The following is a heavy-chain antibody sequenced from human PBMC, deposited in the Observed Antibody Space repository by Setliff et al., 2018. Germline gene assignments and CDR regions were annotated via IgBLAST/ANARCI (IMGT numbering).Heavy chain of an antibody. CDR2: INTGGGSA. J-gene: IGHJ5*02. V-gene: IGHV1-46*01. D-gene: IGHD3-9*01. CDR1: GYSFTSYY. Sequence: SVKVSCKASGYSFTSYYMYWVRQAPGQGLEWMGTINTGGGSASIVDQFQGRVTMTRDTSTSTVYMELSSLRFDDTAVYYCARDILLVEGVSVTGCWFDPWGQGALVTVSS. CDR3: ARDILLVEGVSVTGCWFDP.